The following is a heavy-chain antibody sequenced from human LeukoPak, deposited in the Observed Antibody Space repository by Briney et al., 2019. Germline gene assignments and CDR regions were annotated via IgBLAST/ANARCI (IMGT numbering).Heavy chain of an antibody. CDR3: ARVGGDTAMAIDY. V-gene: IGHV3-74*01. D-gene: IGHD5-18*01. Sequence: GGSLRLSCAASGFTFSSYWMHWVRQAPGKGLVWVSRINSDGSSTSYADSVKGRFTISRDNAKNTLYLQMNSLRAEDTAVYYCARVGGDTAMAIDYWGQGTLVTVS. CDR1: GFTFSSYW. J-gene: IGHJ4*02. CDR2: INSDGSST.